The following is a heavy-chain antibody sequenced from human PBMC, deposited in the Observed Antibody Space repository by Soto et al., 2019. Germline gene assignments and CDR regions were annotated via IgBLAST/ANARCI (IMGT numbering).Heavy chain of an antibody. Sequence: GGSLRLSCAASGFTFSSYGMHWVRQAPGKGLEWVAVISYDGSNKYYADSVKGRFTISRDNSKNTLYLQMNSLRAEDTAVYYCAKGYTSCGGDYDYWGQGTLVTVSS. J-gene: IGHJ4*02. CDR3: AKGYTSCGGDYDY. D-gene: IGHD2-21*02. CDR1: GFTFSSYG. CDR2: ISYDGSNK. V-gene: IGHV3-30*18.